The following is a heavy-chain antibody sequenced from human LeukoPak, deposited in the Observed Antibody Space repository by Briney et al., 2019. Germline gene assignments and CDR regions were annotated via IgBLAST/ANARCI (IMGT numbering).Heavy chain of an antibody. CDR3: ARGFAYYEFWSGPDPYYYYMDV. J-gene: IGHJ6*03. CDR2: IIPIFGTA. V-gene: IGHV1-69*13. D-gene: IGHD3-3*01. CDR1: GGTFSSYA. Sequence: SVKVSSKASGGTFSSYAISWVRQAPGQGLEWMGGIIPIFGTANYAQKFQGRVTITADESTSTAYMKLSSLRSEDTAVYYCARGFAYYEFWSGPDPYYYYMDVWGKGTTVTVSS.